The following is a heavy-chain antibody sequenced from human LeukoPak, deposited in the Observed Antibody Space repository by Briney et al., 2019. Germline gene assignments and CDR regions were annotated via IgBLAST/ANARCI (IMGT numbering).Heavy chain of an antibody. CDR1: GFTFSSYS. CDR2: ISSSSSYI. D-gene: IGHD2-2*01. CDR3: ARESYCSCTSCSAYGMDV. J-gene: IGHJ6*02. Sequence: PGGSLRLSCAASGFTFSSYSMNWVRQAPGKGLEWVSSISSSSSYIYYADSVKGRFTISRDNAKNSLYLQMNSLRAEDTAVYYCARESYCSCTSCSAYGMDVWGQGTTVTVSS. V-gene: IGHV3-21*01.